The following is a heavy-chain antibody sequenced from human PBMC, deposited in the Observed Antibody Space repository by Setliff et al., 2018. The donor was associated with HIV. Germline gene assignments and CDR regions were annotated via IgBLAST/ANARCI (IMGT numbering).Heavy chain of an antibody. J-gene: IGHJ6*04. CDR2: IFYSGST. Sequence: LSLTCAVYGGSFSDYYWNWIRLPPGKGLEWIGYIFYSGSTNYDPSLKSRVTISVDTSKNQFSLRLNSVTAADTAIYYCTRRGADSYYPRPLDVWGKGTTVTVSS. D-gene: IGHD2-21*01. CDR3: TRRGADSYYPRPLDV. CDR1: GGSFSDYY. V-gene: IGHV4-59*01.